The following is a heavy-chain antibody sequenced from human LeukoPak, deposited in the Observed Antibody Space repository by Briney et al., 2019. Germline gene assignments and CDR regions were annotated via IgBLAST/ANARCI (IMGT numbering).Heavy chain of an antibody. D-gene: IGHD6-13*01. CDR3: AKDQDSSSWYGMDV. J-gene: IGHJ6*04. CDR1: GFPFSSYG. V-gene: IGHV3-30*18. CDR2: ISYDGSNK. Sequence: GGSLRLSCAASGFPFSSYGMHGVRQAPGKGLEGVAVISYDGSNKYYADSVKDRFTISRDNSKNTLYLQMNSLRAEDTAVYYCAKDQDSSSWYGMDVWGKGTTVTVSS.